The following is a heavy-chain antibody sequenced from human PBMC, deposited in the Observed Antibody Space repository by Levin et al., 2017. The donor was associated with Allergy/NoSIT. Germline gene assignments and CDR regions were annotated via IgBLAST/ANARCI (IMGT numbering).Heavy chain of an antibody. CDR2: INHSGST. Sequence: GSLRLSCAVYGGSFSGYYWSWIRQPPGKGLEWIGEINHSGSTNYNPSLKSRVTISVDTSKNQFSLKLSSVTAADTAVYYCARGSRIAARGWFDPWGQGTLVTVSS. D-gene: IGHD6-6*01. CDR1: GGSFSGYY. V-gene: IGHV4-34*01. CDR3: ARGSRIAARGWFDP. J-gene: IGHJ5*02.